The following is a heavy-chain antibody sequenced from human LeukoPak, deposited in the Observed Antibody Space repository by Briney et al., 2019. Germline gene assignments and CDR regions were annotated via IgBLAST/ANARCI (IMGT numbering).Heavy chain of an antibody. D-gene: IGHD2-15*01. CDR2: ISGDGTTT. J-gene: IGHJ5*02. CDR1: GFSFSNYF. V-gene: IGHV3-74*01. CDR3: ARRVDATRWFDP. Sequence: PGGSLRLSCSASGFSFSNYFMHWVRQAPGEGLVWVSRISGDGTTTIYADSVKGRFPISRDNAKNTLYLEMNSLRAEDTAVYYCARRVDATRWFDPWGQGTLVTVSS.